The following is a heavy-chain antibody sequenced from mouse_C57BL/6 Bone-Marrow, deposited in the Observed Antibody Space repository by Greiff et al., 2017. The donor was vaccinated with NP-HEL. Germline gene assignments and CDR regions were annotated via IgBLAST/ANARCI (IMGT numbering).Heavy chain of an antibody. CDR3: ASHYYGSSSYWYFDV. Sequence: QVQLKQSGAELMKPGASVKLSCKATGCTFTGYWIEWVKQRPGHGLEWIGEILPGSGSTNYNEKFKGKATFTADTSSNTAYMQLSSLTTEDSAIYYCASHYYGSSSYWYFDVWGTGTTVTVSS. CDR2: ILPGSGST. J-gene: IGHJ1*03. D-gene: IGHD1-1*01. V-gene: IGHV1-9*01. CDR1: GCTFTGYW.